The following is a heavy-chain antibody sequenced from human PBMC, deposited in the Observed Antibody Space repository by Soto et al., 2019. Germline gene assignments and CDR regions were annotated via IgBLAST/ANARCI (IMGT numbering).Heavy chain of an antibody. CDR1: GYSFTSYW. CDR3: ARGPNPYYFDY. J-gene: IGHJ4*02. V-gene: IGHV1-18*04. D-gene: IGHD2-8*01. Sequence: GESLKISCKGSGYSFTSYWISWVRQAPGQGLEWMGWISAYNGNTNYAQKLQGRVTMTTDTSTSTAYMELRSLRSDDTAVYYCARGPNPYYFDYWGQGTLVTVSS. CDR2: ISAYNGNT.